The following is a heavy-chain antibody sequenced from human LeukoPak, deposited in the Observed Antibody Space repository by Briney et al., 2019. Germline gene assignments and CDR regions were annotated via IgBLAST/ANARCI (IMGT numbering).Heavy chain of an antibody. CDR2: IYYSGNT. D-gene: IGHD6-6*01. J-gene: IGHJ6*02. CDR3: ARDSRHPYYYGMDV. Sequence: PSETLSLTCTVSGGSLSTYYWSWIRQPPGERLGWIGFIYYSGNTKYNPSLKSRVTISVDTSKNQFSLKLSSVTAADTAVYFCARDSRHPYYYGMDVWGQGTPVTVSS. V-gene: IGHV4-59*01. CDR1: GGSLSTYY.